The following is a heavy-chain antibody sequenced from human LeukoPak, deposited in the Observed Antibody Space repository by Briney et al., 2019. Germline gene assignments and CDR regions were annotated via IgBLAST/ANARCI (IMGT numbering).Heavy chain of an antibody. V-gene: IGHV1-18*01. J-gene: IGHJ6*03. D-gene: IGHD4-17*01. CDR2: ISAYNGNT. Sequence: ASVKVSCKASGYTFTNYVISWVRQAPGQGLEWMGWISAYNGNTNYAQKFQDRVTMTTDTSTSTAYMELRSLRSDDTAVYYCARAGYGDYYYYYYYMDVWGKGTTVTVSS. CDR1: GYTFTNYV. CDR3: ARAGYGDYYYYYYYMDV.